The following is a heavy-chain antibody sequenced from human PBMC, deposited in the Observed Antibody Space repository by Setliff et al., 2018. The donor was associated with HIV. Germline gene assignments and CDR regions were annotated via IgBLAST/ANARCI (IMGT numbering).Heavy chain of an antibody. J-gene: IGHJ5*02. Sequence: TLSLTCAVSGYSISSRSPYYWGWIRQPPGRGLEWIGSLSYSGSTHYNPSLKSRVTISVDTANNQFFLKLTSVTAADTAVYYCARGDHRIISAAGSGWFDPWGQGTLVTVSS. CDR3: ARGDHRIISAAGSGWFDP. V-gene: IGHV4-39*01. D-gene: IGHD6-13*01. CDR1: GYSISSRSPYY. CDR2: LSYSGST.